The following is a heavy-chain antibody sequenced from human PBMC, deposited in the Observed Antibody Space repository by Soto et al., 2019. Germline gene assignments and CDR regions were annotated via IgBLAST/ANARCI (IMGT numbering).Heavy chain of an antibody. CDR3: ARGSPRRDYFYS. CDR2: IYYSGST. J-gene: IGHJ4*02. D-gene: IGHD2-15*01. CDR1: GGSISSYY. V-gene: IGHV4-59*01. Sequence: QVQLQESGPGLVKPSETLSLTCTVSGGSISSYYWSWIRQPPGKGLEWIGYIYYSGSTNYNPSLKSRVTISVDTSKNQFSLKLSSVTDSDTAGYYCARGSPRRDYFYSWGQGNLGTFSS.